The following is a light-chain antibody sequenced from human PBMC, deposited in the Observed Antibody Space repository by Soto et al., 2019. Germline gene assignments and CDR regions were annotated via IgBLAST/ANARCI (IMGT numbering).Light chain of an antibody. CDR2: KTS. V-gene: IGKV1-5*03. J-gene: IGKJ1*01. Sequence: DIPMTQSPSTLAASVGDRVTITCRASQTITNWLAWYQQKPGKAPKVLIYKTSSLESGVPSRVSGSGSGTEFTLTINGLQPDDFATYYCQQYESYWTVGQGTKVEIK. CDR1: QTITNW. CDR3: QQYESYWT.